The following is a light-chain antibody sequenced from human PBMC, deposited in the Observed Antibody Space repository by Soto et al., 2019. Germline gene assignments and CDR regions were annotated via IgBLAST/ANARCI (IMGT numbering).Light chain of an antibody. CDR3: SSYTGGNPSYV. CDR1: SSDVGSYNL. CDR2: EGS. J-gene: IGLJ1*01. V-gene: IGLV2-14*02. Sequence: QSVLTQPASVSGSPGQSITISCTGTSSDVGSYNLVSWYQQHPGKAPKLMIYEGSKRPSGVSNRFSGSKSGNTASLTVSGLQAEDEADHYCSSYTGGNPSYVFGTGTKVIV.